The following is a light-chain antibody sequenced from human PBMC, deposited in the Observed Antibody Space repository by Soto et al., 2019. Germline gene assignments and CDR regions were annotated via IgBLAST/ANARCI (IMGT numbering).Light chain of an antibody. CDR3: QQYDNPPWT. CDR1: QSVSSSH. CDR2: GAS. J-gene: IGKJ1*01. Sequence: EIVLTQSPGTLSLSPGERATLSCRASQSVSSSHLAWYQQKPGQAPRLLIYGASSRATGIPDRFSGSGSGTHFTLTISRLEPEDFAVYYCQQYDNPPWTFGQGTRVEIK. V-gene: IGKV3-20*01.